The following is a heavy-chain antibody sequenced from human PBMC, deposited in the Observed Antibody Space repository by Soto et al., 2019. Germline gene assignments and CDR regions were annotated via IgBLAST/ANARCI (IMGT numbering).Heavy chain of an antibody. CDR3: ARAKYYYYGMDV. CDR2: IYYSGST. CDR1: GGSISSYY. V-gene: IGHV4-59*01. J-gene: IGHJ6*02. Sequence: SETLSLTCTVSGGSISSYYWSWIRQPPGKGLEWIGYIYYSGSTNYNPSLKSRVTISVDTSKNQFSLKLSSVTAADTAVYYCARAKYYYYGMDVWGQGTTVTVSS.